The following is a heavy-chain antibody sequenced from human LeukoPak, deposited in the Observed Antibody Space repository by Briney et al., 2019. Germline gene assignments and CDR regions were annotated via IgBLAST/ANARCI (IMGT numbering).Heavy chain of an antibody. D-gene: IGHD6-13*01. CDR2: ISTSGRT. CDR1: GGSISSGRYY. Sequence: PSETLSLTCTVSGGSISSGRYYWSWIRQPAGKGLEWIGRISTSGRTDYNPSLKSRVTISVDTSKNQFSLKLSSVTAADTAVYYCARGFLGSSWFYYYYYYMDVWGKGTTVTVSS. J-gene: IGHJ6*03. CDR3: ARGFLGSSWFYYYYYYMDV. V-gene: IGHV4-61*02.